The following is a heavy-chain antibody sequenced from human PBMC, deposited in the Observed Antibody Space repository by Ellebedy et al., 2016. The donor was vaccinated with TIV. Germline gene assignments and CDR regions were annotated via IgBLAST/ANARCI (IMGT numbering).Heavy chain of an antibody. CDR2: ILYDGSKA. V-gene: IGHV3-30-3*01. CDR3: ARDGGYTYGHRFDY. Sequence: GGSLRLXXAASGFTFNSHSLHWVRQAPGKGLEWVSLILYDGSKAYYADSVKGRFTVSRDNSKNTLYLQMNSLRVDDTAMYYCARDGGYTYGHRFDYWGQGTLVTVSS. CDR1: GFTFNSHS. D-gene: IGHD5-12*01. J-gene: IGHJ4*02.